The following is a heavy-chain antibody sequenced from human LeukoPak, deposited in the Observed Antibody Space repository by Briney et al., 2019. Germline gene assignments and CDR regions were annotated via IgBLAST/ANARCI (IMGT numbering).Heavy chain of an antibody. D-gene: IGHD3-10*01. CDR1: GFTFSSYS. CDR2: ISSSSSYI. J-gene: IGHJ4*02. Sequence: GGSLRLSCAASGFTFSSYSMNWVRQAPGKGLESVSFISSSSSYIYYAESVKGRFTISRENAKNSLYLQINSLKAEDTAVYYCARGDYYGSGTPGYWGQGTLATVSS. V-gene: IGHV3-21*01. CDR3: ARGDYYGSGTPGY.